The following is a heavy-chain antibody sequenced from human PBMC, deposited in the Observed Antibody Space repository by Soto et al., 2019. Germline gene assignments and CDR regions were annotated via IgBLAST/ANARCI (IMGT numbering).Heavy chain of an antibody. D-gene: IGHD2-2*01. Sequence: QVQLQESGPGLVKPSETLSLTCTVSGGSISSYYWNWIRQPPGKALEGIGYINYSGPTKYNPSFTCRVSXXVXTXXTQFSLKLSSVTAADTAIYIWAGPYSTTWDSGFVPWGQGALVIVSS. J-gene: IGHJ5*02. V-gene: IGHV4-59*01. CDR3: AGPYSTTWDSGFVP. CDR1: GGSISSYY. CDR2: INYSGPT.